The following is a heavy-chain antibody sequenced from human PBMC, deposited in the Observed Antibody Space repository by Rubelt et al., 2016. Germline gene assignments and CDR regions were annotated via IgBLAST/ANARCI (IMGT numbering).Heavy chain of an antibody. J-gene: IGHJ4*02. Sequence: QVQLQQWGAGLLNPSETLSLTCAVYGGSFSGYYWSWIRQPPGKGLEWIGYIFQSGNTYYNPSLKSRVTISVDRSKNQFSLKGKWGTAAETAVYYGAGHWGTDGGKQLVYFDYWGQGTLVTVSS. CDR2: IFQSGNT. D-gene: IGHD4-23*01. CDR3: AGHWGTDGGKQLVYFDY. CDR1: GGSFSGYY. V-gene: IGHV4-34*12.